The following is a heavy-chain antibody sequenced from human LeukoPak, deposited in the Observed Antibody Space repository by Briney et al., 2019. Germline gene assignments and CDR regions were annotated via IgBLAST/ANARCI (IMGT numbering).Heavy chain of an antibody. CDR3: ARAIWFGEGHDY. V-gene: IGHV4-61*02. Sequence: SQTLSLTCTVSGGSISSGSYYWSWIRQPAGKGLEWIGRIYLPGSTNYNPSLKSRVTISVDTSKNQFSLKLSSVTAADTAMYYCARAIWFGEGHDYWGQGTLVTVSS. J-gene: IGHJ4*02. CDR1: GGSISSGSYY. CDR2: IYLPGST. D-gene: IGHD3-10*01.